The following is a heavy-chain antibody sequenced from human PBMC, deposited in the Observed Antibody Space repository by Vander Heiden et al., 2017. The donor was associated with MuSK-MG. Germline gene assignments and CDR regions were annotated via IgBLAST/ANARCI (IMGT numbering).Heavy chain of an antibody. CDR3: ARSDLLRYFDWLLSAFDI. V-gene: IGHV3-21*03. D-gene: IGHD3-9*01. J-gene: IGHJ3*02. Sequence: EVQLVESGGGLVKPGGSLRLSCAASGFTFSSYSMNWVRQVPGKGLEWVSSISSSSSYIYYADSVKGRFTISRDNAKNSLYLQMNSLRAEDTAVYYCARSDLLRYFDWLLSAFDIWGQGTMVTVSS. CDR2: ISSSSSYI. CDR1: GFTFSSYS.